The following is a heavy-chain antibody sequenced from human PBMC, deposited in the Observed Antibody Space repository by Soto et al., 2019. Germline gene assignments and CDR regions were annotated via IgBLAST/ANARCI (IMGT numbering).Heavy chain of an antibody. Sequence: EVQLSESGGGLVQPGGSLRLSCTASGFIFRNYVMTWVRQAPGKGLEWVSSIIGSGGTTYYTDSVKGRFTISRDNSKNTLFLQINSLRAEDTAVYYCAKRPLELHMYHYWGQGTLVTVSS. CDR1: GFIFRNYV. V-gene: IGHV3-23*01. D-gene: IGHD1-7*01. CDR2: IIGSGGTT. CDR3: AKRPLELHMYHY. J-gene: IGHJ4*02.